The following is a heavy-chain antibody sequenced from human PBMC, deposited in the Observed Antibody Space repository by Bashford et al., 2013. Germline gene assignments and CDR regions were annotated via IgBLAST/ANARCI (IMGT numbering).Heavy chain of an antibody. CDR2: IYSGGST. J-gene: IGHJ6*02. Sequence: GSLRLSCAVSGFTVSNNYMSWVRQAPGKGLEWVSVIYSGGSTYYADSVKGRFTISRDNAKNSLYLQMNSLRAEDAAVYYCARIPYRSNFFYYYGLDVWGQGTTVTVSS. CDR1: GFTVSNNY. V-gene: IGHV3-53*01. CDR3: ARIPYRSNFFYYYGLDV. D-gene: IGHD6-13*01.